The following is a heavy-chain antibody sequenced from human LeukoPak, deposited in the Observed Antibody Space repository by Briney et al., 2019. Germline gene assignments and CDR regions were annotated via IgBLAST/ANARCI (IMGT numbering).Heavy chain of an antibody. J-gene: IGHJ4*02. CDR1: GYSIIRGYY. Sequence: SETVSLTCAVSGYSIIRGYYWGWIRQPPGKGLEWIGGIYHSGSTYYNPSLKSRVTISVDTSKNQFSLKLSSVTAADTAVYYCARLRGENYDSSGYLDYWGQGILVTVSS. CDR3: ARLRGENYDSSGYLDY. V-gene: IGHV4-38-2*01. CDR2: IYHSGST. D-gene: IGHD3-22*01.